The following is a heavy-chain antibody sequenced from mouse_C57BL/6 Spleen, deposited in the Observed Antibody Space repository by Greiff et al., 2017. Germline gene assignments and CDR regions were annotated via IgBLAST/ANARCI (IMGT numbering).Heavy chain of an antibody. CDR2: IYPGSGNT. Sequence: VQLQQSGAELVRPGASVKLSCKASGYTFTDYYINWVKQRPGQGLEWIARIYPGSGNTYYNEKFKGKATLTAEKSSSTAYMQLSSLTSEDSAVYFCARSDLYYAMDYWGQGTSVTVSS. CDR1: GYTFTDYY. V-gene: IGHV1-76*01. CDR3: ARSDLYYAMDY. J-gene: IGHJ4*01.